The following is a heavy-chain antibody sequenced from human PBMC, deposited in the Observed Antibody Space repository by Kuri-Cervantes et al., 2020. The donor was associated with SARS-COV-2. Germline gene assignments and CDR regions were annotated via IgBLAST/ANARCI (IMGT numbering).Heavy chain of an antibody. V-gene: IGHV3-23*01. Sequence: GGSLRLSCAASGFTFNSFAMSWVRQAPGKGLDWVSGISGSGGSTYYADSVKGRFTISRDNAKNSLYLQMNSLRAEDTAVYYCARAWEVRGVMSNWFDPWGQGTLVTVSS. CDR3: ARAWEVRGVMSNWFDP. CDR2: ISGSGGST. CDR1: GFTFNSFA. J-gene: IGHJ5*02. D-gene: IGHD3-10*01.